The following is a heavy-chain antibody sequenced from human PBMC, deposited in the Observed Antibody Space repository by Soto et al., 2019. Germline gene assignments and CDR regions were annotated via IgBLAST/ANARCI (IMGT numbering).Heavy chain of an antibody. CDR3: ARDAPTYCGGDCPNDWFDP. J-gene: IGHJ5*02. V-gene: IGHV1-69*13. CDR2: IIPIFGTT. Sequence: SVKVSCKASGYTFTGYYMHWVRQAPGQGLEWMGGIIPIFGTTNYAQKFQGRVTVTADESTSTAYMELSSLRSEDTAVYYCARDAPTYCGGDCPNDWFDPWGQGTLVTVSS. D-gene: IGHD2-21*02. CDR1: GYTFTGYY.